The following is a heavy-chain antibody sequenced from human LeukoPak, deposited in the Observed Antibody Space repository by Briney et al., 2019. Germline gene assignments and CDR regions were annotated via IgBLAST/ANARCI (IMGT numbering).Heavy chain of an antibody. CDR1: GGSISSGGFY. V-gene: IGHV4-31*03. CDR3: ASYSGRYDSSGYYYGHVFDY. D-gene: IGHD3-22*01. J-gene: IGHJ4*02. CDR2: MYYSGST. Sequence: SETLSLTCTVSGGSISSGGFYWSWIRQHPGKGLEWIGTMYYSGSTYYNPSLKSRVTISVDTSKNQFSLKLSSVTAADTAVYYCASYSGRYDSSGYYYGHVFDYWGQGTLVTVSS.